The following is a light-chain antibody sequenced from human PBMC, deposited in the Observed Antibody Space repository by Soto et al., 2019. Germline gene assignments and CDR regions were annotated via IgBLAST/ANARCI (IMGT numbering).Light chain of an antibody. J-gene: IGKJ3*01. Sequence: EIVLTQSPATLSLSPGERATLSCGASQSISSYLAWYQQKPGLAPRLLIYDASSRATGIPDRFSGSGSGTDFTLTISRLEPEYFAVYYCQQYGSSLTFGPGTKVDFK. V-gene: IGKV3D-20*01. CDR1: QSISSY. CDR2: DAS. CDR3: QQYGSSLT.